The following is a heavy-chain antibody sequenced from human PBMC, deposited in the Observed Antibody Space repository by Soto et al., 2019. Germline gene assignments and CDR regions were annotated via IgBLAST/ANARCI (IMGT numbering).Heavy chain of an antibody. CDR1: GFTFSNAW. J-gene: IGHJ6*02. CDR3: TASWIQSTIYYYYYGMDV. V-gene: IGHV3-15*07. CDR2: IKSKTDGGTT. Sequence: SGGSLRLSCAASGFTFSNAWMNWVRQAPGKGLEWVGRIKSKTDGGTTDYAAPVKGRFTISRDDSKNTLYLQMNSLKTEDTAVYYCTASWIQSTIYYYYYGMDVWGQGTTVTVSS. D-gene: IGHD5-18*01.